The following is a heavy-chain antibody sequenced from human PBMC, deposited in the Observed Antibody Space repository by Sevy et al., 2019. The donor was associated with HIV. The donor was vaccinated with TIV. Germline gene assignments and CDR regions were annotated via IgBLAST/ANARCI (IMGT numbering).Heavy chain of an antibody. J-gene: IGHJ4*02. D-gene: IGHD3-22*01. Sequence: SETLSLTCTVSGDSMTSGSYYWSWIRQPAGKGLEWIGRTYISGSSKYNPSLKSRVTISLDTFKNQFSLKLNSVTAADTAVDYCARGGSFSYDAGAFYRFLEYWGQGVLVTVSS. CDR2: TYISGSS. CDR1: GDSMTSGSYY. CDR3: ARGGSFSYDAGAFYRFLEY. V-gene: IGHV4-61*02.